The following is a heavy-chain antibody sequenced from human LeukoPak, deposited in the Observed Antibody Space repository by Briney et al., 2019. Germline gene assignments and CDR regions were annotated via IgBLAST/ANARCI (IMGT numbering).Heavy chain of an antibody. CDR3: ARDRSGSGSTLDY. J-gene: IGHJ4*02. D-gene: IGHD3-10*01. CDR2: ISYDGSIK. CDR1: HFTFTTYW. V-gene: IGHV3-30-3*01. Sequence: PGGSLRLSCAASHFTFTTYWMSWVRQAPGKGLEWVAVISYDGSIKYYADSVKGRFTISRDNSKNTLYLQMNSLRAEDTAVYYCARDRSGSGSTLDYWGQGTLVTVSS.